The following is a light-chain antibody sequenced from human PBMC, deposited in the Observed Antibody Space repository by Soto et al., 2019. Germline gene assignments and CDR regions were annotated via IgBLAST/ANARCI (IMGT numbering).Light chain of an antibody. CDR3: SSYTSSSPYV. J-gene: IGLJ1*01. CDR1: SSDVGGYNY. Sequence: QSVLTQPASVSGSPGQSITISCTGTSSDVGGYNYVSWYQQHPGKAPKLMIYDVSNRPSGVSNRFSGSKSGNTASLTISGIQAEDEADYYCSSYTSSSPYVFGTGTKLTVL. CDR2: DVS. V-gene: IGLV2-14*01.